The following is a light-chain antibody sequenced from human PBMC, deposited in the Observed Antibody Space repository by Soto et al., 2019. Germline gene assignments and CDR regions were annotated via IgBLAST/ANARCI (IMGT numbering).Light chain of an antibody. CDR3: KHYVTGRLT. J-gene: IGKJ4*01. Sequence: EIVMTQSPATLSVSPGEGATLSCRASQGIGDTLAWYQQKPGQTPRLLIYDTSIRATGVPARFSGSRSGAEFLLPIPTLQSEDFEVYYCKHYVTGRLTLGGGTKLESK. CDR1: QGIGDT. V-gene: IGKV3-15*01. CDR2: DTS.